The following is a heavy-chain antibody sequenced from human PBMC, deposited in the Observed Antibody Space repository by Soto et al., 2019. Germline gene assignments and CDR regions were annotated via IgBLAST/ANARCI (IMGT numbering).Heavy chain of an antibody. CDR1: GYTFTSYD. Sequence: ASVKVSCKASGYTFTSYDINWVRQATGQGLEWMGWMNPNSGNTGYAQKFQGRVTMTRNTSISTAYMELSSLRSEDTAVYYCARGTFDSSGWYGGAFDIWGQGTMVTVSS. CDR3: ARGTFDSSGWYGGAFDI. CDR2: MNPNSGNT. D-gene: IGHD6-19*01. V-gene: IGHV1-8*01. J-gene: IGHJ3*02.